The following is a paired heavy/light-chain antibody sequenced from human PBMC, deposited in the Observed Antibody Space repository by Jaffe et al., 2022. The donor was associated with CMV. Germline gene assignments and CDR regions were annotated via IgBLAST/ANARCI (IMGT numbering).Light chain of an antibody. CDR1: SSDVGGYNY. J-gene: IGLJ2*01. CDR2: DVS. CDR3: CSYAGSPHVV. Sequence: QSALTQPRSVSGSPGQSVTISCTGTSSDVGGYNYVSWYQQHPGKAPKLMIYDVSKRPSGVPDRFSGSKSGNTASLTISGLQAEDEADYYCCSYAGSPHVVFGGGTKLTVL. V-gene: IGLV2-11*01.
Heavy chain of an antibody. D-gene: IGHD1-26*01. V-gene: IGHV4-59*08. J-gene: IGHJ4*02. Sequence: QVQLQESGPGLVKPSETLSLTCTVSGGSISSYYWSWIRQPPGKGLEWIGYIYYSGSTNYNPSLKSRVTISVDTSKNQFSLKLSSVTAADTAVYYCATLRPGIVGARAIFDYWGQGTLVTVSS. CDR3: ATLRPGIVGARAIFDY. CDR1: GGSISSYY. CDR2: IYYSGST.